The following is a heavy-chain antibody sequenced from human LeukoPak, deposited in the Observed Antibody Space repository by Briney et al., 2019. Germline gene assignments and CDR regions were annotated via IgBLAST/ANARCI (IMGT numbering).Heavy chain of an antibody. Sequence: GGSLRLSCAASGFTVSSYYMTWVRQAPGKGLEWVSIIYEGGSTYYADSVKGRFSISRDSSKNTLFLQMNSLRAEDTAVYYCARGGYYYDSSGYCFDYWGQGTLVTVSS. CDR2: IYEGGST. V-gene: IGHV3-66*01. D-gene: IGHD3-22*01. J-gene: IGHJ4*02. CDR1: GFTVSSYY. CDR3: ARGGYYYDSSGYCFDY.